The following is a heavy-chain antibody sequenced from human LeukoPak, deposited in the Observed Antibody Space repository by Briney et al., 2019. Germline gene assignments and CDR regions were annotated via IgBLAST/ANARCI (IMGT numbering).Heavy chain of an antibody. CDR3: ATESYSGSYLYAFDI. V-gene: IGHV1-2*02. J-gene: IGHJ3*02. D-gene: IGHD1-26*01. CDR2: INPKSGGT. Sequence: ASVKVSCKASGYTFTDYFMNWVRQAPGQGLEWMGWINPKSGGTVYAQKFQGRVTMTEDTSTDTAYMELSSLRSEDTTVYYCATESYSGSYLYAFDIWGQGTMVTVSS. CDR1: GYTFTDYF.